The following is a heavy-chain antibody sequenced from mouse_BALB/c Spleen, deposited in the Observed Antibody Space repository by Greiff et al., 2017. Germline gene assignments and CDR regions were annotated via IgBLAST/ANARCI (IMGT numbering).Heavy chain of an antibody. Sequence: QVQLKQSGPELVKPGASVKISCKASGYAFSSSWMNWVKQRPGQGLEWIGRIYPGDGDTNYNGKFKGKATLTADKSSSTAYMQLSCLTSVDSAVYFCARLGERGWGQGTLVTVSA. J-gene: IGHJ3*02. CDR3: ARLGERG. CDR2: IYPGDGDT. CDR1: GYAFSSSW. V-gene: IGHV1-82*01.